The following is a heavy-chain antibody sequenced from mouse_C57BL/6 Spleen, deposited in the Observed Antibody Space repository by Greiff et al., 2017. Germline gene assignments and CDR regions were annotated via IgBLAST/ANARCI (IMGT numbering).Heavy chain of an antibody. CDR2: IDPSDSET. Sequence: LQQPGAELVRPGSSVKLSCKASGYTFTRYWMHWVKQRPIQGLEWIGNIDPSDSETHYNQKFKDKATLTVNKSSSTAYMQLSSLTSEDSAVYYCARRGYYYYGSSFYWYFDVWGTGTTVTVSS. CDR3: ARRGYYYYGSSFYWYFDV. V-gene: IGHV1-52*01. CDR1: GYTFTRYW. D-gene: IGHD1-1*01. J-gene: IGHJ1*03.